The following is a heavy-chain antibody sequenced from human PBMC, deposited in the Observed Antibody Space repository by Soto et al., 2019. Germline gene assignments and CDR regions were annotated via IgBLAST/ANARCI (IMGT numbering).Heavy chain of an antibody. CDR3: AREHYGNSAWFDP. V-gene: IGHV1-8*01. D-gene: IGHD3-10*01. Sequence: QVQLVQSGAEVKKPGASVKVSCKASGYTFPSYDINSVRQATGQGLEWMGWMNPNSGNTGYAQKFQGRVTMTRNTSISTAYMELRSLRSEDTAVYYCAREHYGNSAWFDPWRQGTLVTVSS. CDR1: GYTFPSYD. CDR2: MNPNSGNT. J-gene: IGHJ5*02.